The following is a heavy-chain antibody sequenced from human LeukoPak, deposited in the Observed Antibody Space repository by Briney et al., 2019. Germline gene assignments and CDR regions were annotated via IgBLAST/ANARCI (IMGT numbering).Heavy chain of an antibody. V-gene: IGHV1-18*01. J-gene: IGHJ4*02. Sequence: GASVKVSCKASDYPFTNFGVSWVRQAPGQGLEWMGWISGYNSKTHYPRKFQGRVTMTTDTSTTTAYMELRTLRSDDTAVYYCARDDNYGIFVNVDYWGQGTLVTVSS. CDR2: ISGYNSKT. D-gene: IGHD4-11*01. CDR3: ARDDNYGIFVNVDY. CDR1: DYPFTNFG.